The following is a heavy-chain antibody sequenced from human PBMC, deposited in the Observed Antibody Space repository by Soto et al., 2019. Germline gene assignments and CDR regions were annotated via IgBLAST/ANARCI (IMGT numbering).Heavy chain of an antibody. CDR3: ARGAPVDYSNYAWFDS. CDR2: IIPVLGTE. V-gene: IGHV1-69*11. D-gene: IGHD4-4*01. J-gene: IGHJ5*01. CDR1: GGTFSSYG. Sequence: SVKVSCKATGGTFSSYGISWVRQAPGQGLEWMGTIIPVLGTENFAQKFQGRVTISADVSTSITYMELDSLRSEDTAFYYCARGAPVDYSNYAWFDSWGQGTLVTVSS.